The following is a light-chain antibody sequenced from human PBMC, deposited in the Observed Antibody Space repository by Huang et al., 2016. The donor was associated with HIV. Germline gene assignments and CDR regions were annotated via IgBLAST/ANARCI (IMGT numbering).Light chain of an antibody. CDR1: QDTSNY. J-gene: IGKJ5*01. CDR3: QQYDNLPIT. V-gene: IGKV1-33*01. Sequence: DIQMTQSPSSLSASVGDRVTITCQASQDTSNYLNWYQQKPGKAPKLLIYDASNLEKGVPSRFSGSGSGTDFTFTISSLQPEDIATYYCQQYDNLPITFGQGTRLEIK. CDR2: DAS.